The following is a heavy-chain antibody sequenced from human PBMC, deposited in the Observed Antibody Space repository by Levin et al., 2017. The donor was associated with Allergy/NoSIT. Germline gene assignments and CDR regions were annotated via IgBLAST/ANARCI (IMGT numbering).Heavy chain of an antibody. CDR3: ARMNTVYNWFDP. Sequence: SETLSLTCTVSGGSISSYYWSWIRQPPGKGLEWIGYIYYSGSTNYNPSLKSRVTISVDTSKNQFSLKLSSVTAADTAVYYCARMNTVYNWFDPWGHGILVTVSS. CDR1: GGSISSYY. CDR2: IYYSGST. J-gene: IGHJ5*02. V-gene: IGHV4-59*01. D-gene: IGHD4-17*01.